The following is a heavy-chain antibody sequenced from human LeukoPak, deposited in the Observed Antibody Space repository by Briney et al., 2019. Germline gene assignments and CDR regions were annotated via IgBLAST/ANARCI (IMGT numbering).Heavy chain of an antibody. Sequence: GGSLRLSCAASGFTFSHYWMTWVRQAPGKGLEWVGNINQDGSEKYYVDSVKGRFTISRDNAKNSLYLQMDSQRVEDTAVYYCFGSGSPFDPWGQGTLVTVSS. J-gene: IGHJ5*02. V-gene: IGHV3-7*01. CDR1: GFTFSHYW. CDR2: INQDGSEK. CDR3: FGSGSPFDP. D-gene: IGHD3-10*01.